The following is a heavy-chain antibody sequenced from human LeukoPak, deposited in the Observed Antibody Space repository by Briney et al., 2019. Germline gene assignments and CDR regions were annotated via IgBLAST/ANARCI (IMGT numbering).Heavy chain of an antibody. Sequence: PGGSLRLSCAASGFTFSNAWMSWVRQAPGKGLEWVGRIKSKTDGGTTDYAAPVKGRFTISRDDSKNTLYLQMNSLRAEDTAVYYCARDGTPYYDSSAFDYWGQGTLVTVSS. D-gene: IGHD3-22*01. CDR2: IKSKTDGGTT. V-gene: IGHV3-15*01. CDR3: ARDGTPYYDSSAFDY. CDR1: GFTFSNAW. J-gene: IGHJ4*02.